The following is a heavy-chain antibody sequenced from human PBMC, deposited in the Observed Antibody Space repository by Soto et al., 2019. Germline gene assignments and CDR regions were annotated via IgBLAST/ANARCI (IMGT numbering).Heavy chain of an antibody. Sequence: QVQLVQSGAEVKKPGASVKVSCKASGDTFTDYYIHWVRQAPGQGLEWMGTVNPSGGHTTYAQHFLGRMTMTRDTSTSPLYMELTSLTSEDTAVYYCARRGHVVVVTAALDYWGQGTLVTVSS. CDR3: ARRGHVVVVTAALDY. CDR1: GDTFTDYY. V-gene: IGHV1-46*01. CDR2: VNPSGGHT. J-gene: IGHJ4*02. D-gene: IGHD2-21*02.